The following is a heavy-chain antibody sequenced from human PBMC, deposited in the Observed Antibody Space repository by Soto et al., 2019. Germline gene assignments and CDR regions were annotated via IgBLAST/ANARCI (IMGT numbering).Heavy chain of an antibody. CDR3: ARGPFIAVADRWFDP. CDR1: GGSISSYY. Sequence: SETLSLTCTVSGGSISSYYWSWIRQPPGKGLEWIGYIYYSGSTNYNPSLKSRLTMSIDTSKNQFSLRLSSVTPADTAVYFCARGPFIAVADRWFDPWGQGTLVTVSS. D-gene: IGHD6-19*01. J-gene: IGHJ5*02. CDR2: IYYSGST. V-gene: IGHV4-59*01.